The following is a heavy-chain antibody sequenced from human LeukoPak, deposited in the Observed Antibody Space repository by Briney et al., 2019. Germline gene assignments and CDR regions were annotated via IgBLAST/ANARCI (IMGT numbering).Heavy chain of an antibody. Sequence: GRSLRLSCAASGFSFSSYAMHWVRQAAGKGLEWVAITTSDESNKHYADSVKGRFTISRDNSKNTLYLQMNSLRAEDTAVYYCARESGALGGYSFGLWGQGTLVTVSS. D-gene: IGHD5-18*01. V-gene: IGHV3-30-3*01. CDR2: TTSDESNK. CDR3: ARESGALGGYSFGL. CDR1: GFSFSSYA. J-gene: IGHJ4*02.